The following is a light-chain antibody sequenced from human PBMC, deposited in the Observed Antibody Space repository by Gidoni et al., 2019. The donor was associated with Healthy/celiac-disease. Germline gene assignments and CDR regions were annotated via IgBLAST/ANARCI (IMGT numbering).Light chain of an antibody. V-gene: IGKV3-15*01. Sequence: LSCRASQSVSSNLAWYQQKPGQAPRLLIYGASTRATGIPARFSGSGSGTEFTLTISSLQSEDFAVYYCQQYNNWLYTFGQGTKLEIK. J-gene: IGKJ2*01. CDR2: GAS. CDR1: QSVSSN. CDR3: QQYNNWLYT.